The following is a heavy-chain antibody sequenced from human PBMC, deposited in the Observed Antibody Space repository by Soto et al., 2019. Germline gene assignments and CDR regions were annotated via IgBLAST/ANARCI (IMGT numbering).Heavy chain of an antibody. CDR2: ISYSGST. CDR3: ARSAQWDGFDP. D-gene: IGHD2-8*01. Sequence: QVQLQESGPGLVRPSQTLSLTCTVSAGSISTINYNWSWIRQHPEKGLEWIGYISYSGSTFYHSSLKSRVTISLDTSKKQFSLTLTSVTTADTAVYYCARSAQWDGFDPWGQGTMVTVSS. CDR1: AGSISTINYN. V-gene: IGHV4-31*03. J-gene: IGHJ3*01.